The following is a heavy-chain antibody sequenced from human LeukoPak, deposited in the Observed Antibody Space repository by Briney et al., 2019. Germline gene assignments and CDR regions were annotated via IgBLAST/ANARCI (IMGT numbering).Heavy chain of an antibody. Sequence: SETLSLTCTVSGGSFSSGSYYWRWLRQPPGTGLEWIGYIYYSGSTNYNPSLKSRVTISVDTSKNQFPLKLSSVTAADTAVYYCARSGRYAFDIWGQGTMVTVSS. J-gene: IGHJ3*02. CDR2: IYYSGST. V-gene: IGHV4-61*01. D-gene: IGHD2-15*01. CDR1: GGSFSSGSYY. CDR3: ARSGRYAFDI.